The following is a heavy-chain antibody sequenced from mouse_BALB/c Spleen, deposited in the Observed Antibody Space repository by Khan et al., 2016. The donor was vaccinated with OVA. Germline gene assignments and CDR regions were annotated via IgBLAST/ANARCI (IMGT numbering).Heavy chain of an antibody. CDR3: AREGYDGCGRAWFAH. CDR2: IYPGEGDS. J-gene: IGHJ3*01. V-gene: IGHV1-80*01. CDR1: GYAFSNYW. Sequence: QVQLQQSGAELVRPGSSVKISCKASGYAFSNYWMNWVKQRPGQGLEWIGQIYPGEGDSNFNGKFKGKATLTADKSSSTAYMQLSSLTSEDSAVYCCAREGYDGCGRAWFAHWGQGTLVTVSA. D-gene: IGHD2-3*01.